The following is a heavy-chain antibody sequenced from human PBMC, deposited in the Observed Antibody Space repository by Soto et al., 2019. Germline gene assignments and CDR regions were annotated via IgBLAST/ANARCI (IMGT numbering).Heavy chain of an antibody. CDR3: ARVWFGDLYGLDV. J-gene: IGHJ6*02. D-gene: IGHD3-10*01. CDR2: IKGDGSDK. CDR1: GFTFSVFW. V-gene: IGHV3-7*03. Sequence: GGSLRLSCAASGFTFSVFWMSWVRQAPGKGLEWVANIKGDGSDKYYVDSVKGRFTISRDNAKNSLYLQMNGLRAEDTAVYYCARVWFGDLYGLDVWGQGTTVTVSS.